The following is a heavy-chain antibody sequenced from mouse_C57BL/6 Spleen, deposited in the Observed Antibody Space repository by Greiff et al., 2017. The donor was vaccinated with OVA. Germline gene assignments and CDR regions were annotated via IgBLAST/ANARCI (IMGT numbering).Heavy chain of an antibody. CDR2: IRNKANGYTT. Sequence: EVMLVESGGGLVQPGGSLSLSCAASGFTFTDYYMSWVRQPPGTALEWLGFIRNKANGYTTEYSASVKGRFTISRDNSQSSLYLQMNALRAEDSATYYCGRNRDYGSSYRYFDVWGTGTTVTVSS. CDR1: GFTFTDYY. J-gene: IGHJ1*03. CDR3: GRNRDYGSSYRYFDV. V-gene: IGHV7-3*01. D-gene: IGHD1-1*01.